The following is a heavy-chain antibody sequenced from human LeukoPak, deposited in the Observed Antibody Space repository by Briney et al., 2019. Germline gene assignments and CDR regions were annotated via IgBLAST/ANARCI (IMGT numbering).Heavy chain of an antibody. CDR2: ISYDGSNK. V-gene: IGHV3-33*05. CDR3: ARGVRDILSGYYTDYYFYYMDV. Sequence: GGSLRLPCAASGFTFSSYGMHWVRQAPGKGLEWVAVISYDGSNKYYADSVKGRFTISRDNSKNTLYLQMNSLRAEDTAVYYCARGVRDILSGYYTDYYFYYMDVWGKGTTVTVSS. D-gene: IGHD3-3*01. J-gene: IGHJ6*03. CDR1: GFTFSSYG.